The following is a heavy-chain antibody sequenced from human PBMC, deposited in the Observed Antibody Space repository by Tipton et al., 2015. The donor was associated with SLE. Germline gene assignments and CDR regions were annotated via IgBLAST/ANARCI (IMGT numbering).Heavy chain of an antibody. D-gene: IGHD3-16*01. V-gene: IGHV4-31*03. CDR3: ATGAHDGVYFDY. CDR2: IYYSGST. CDR1: GGSICSGGYY. Sequence: TLSLTCTVSGGSICSGGYYWSWIRQHPGKGLEWIGYIYYSGSTYYNPSLKSRVTISVDTSKNQFSLKLSSVTAADTAVYYCATGAHDGVYFDYWGQGTLVTVSS. J-gene: IGHJ4*02.